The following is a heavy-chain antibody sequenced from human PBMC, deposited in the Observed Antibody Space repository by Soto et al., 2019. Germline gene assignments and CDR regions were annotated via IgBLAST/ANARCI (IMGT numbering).Heavy chain of an antibody. CDR1: GYSFTSYW. V-gene: IGHV5-10-1*01. CDR3: ARDIAAAATPYYYYGMDV. Sequence: PGESLKISCKGSGYSFTSYWISWVRQMHGKGLEWMGRIDHSDSYTNYSPSFQGHVTISADKSISTAYLQWSSLKASDTAMYYFARDIAAAATPYYYYGMDVWGQGTTVTVSS. CDR2: IDHSDSYT. D-gene: IGHD6-13*01. J-gene: IGHJ6*02.